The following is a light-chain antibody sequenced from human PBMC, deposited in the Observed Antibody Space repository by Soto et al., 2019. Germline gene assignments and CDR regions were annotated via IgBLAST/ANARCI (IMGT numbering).Light chain of an antibody. J-gene: IGKJ1*01. V-gene: IGKV3-20*01. CDR2: GAS. Sequence: EVVLTQSPGTLSLSAGERATLSCRASQSFGSSFLAWYQQKPGQAPRLLIYGASTRATGIPDRFSGSGSGADFTLTISRLEPEDSAVYYCQRYGNSPPWMFGPGTKVEIK. CDR3: QRYGNSPPWM. CDR1: QSFGSSF.